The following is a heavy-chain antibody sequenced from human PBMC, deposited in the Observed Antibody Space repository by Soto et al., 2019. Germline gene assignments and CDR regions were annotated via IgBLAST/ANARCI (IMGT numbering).Heavy chain of an antibody. CDR3: ARDGERRAIDY. Sequence: QVQLVESGGGVVQPGRSLRLSCAASGFTFSSYAMHWVRQAPGKGLEWVAVISYDGSNKYYADSVKGRFTISRDNSKNTLYLQMNRLRTEDTAVYYCARDGERRAIDYWGQGTLVTVS. CDR2: ISYDGSNK. J-gene: IGHJ4*02. CDR1: GFTFSSYA. V-gene: IGHV3-30-3*01. D-gene: IGHD3-10*01.